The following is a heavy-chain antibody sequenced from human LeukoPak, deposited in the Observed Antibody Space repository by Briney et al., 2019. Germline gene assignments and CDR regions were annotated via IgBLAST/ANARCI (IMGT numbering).Heavy chain of an antibody. J-gene: IGHJ5*02. CDR2: ISSSSSTI. V-gene: IGHV3-48*01. Sequence: GGSLRLSCAASGFTFSSYSMNWVRQAPGKELEWVSYISSSSSTIYYADSVKGRFTISRDNAKNSLYLQMNSLRAEDTAVYYCARERIAARCWFDPWGQGTLVTVSS. D-gene: IGHD6-6*01. CDR1: GFTFSSYS. CDR3: ARERIAARCWFDP.